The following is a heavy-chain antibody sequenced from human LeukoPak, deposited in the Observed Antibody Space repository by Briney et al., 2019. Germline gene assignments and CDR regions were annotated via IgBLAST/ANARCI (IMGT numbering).Heavy chain of an antibody. CDR3: ARVPRRYYYDSSGYYYLPFDY. J-gene: IGHJ4*02. Sequence: SETLSLTSTVSGGSISSGSYYWSWIRQPAGKGLEWIGRIYTSGSTNYNPSLKSRVTISVDTSKNRFSLKLSSLTAADTAVYYCARVPRRYYYDSSGYYYLPFDYWGQGTPVTVSS. V-gene: IGHV4-61*02. CDR1: GGSISSGSYY. CDR2: IYTSGST. D-gene: IGHD3-22*01.